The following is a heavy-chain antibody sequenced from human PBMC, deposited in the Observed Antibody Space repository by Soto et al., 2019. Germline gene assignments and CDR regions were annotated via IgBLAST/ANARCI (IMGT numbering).Heavy chain of an antibody. D-gene: IGHD3-22*01. CDR2: INPNGGST. J-gene: IGHJ3*01. CDR3: ARVPSRSEAAAWLFSHDAFDL. V-gene: IGHV1-46*01. CDR1: GYTFTNYY. Sequence: ASVKVSCKASGYTFTNYYIHWVRQAPGQGLEWMGIINPNGGSTTYTPKFQARVIMTSDTSTSTVDMDLSSLRSEDTAVYYCARVPSRSEAAAWLFSHDAFDLWGPGTSVTVSS.